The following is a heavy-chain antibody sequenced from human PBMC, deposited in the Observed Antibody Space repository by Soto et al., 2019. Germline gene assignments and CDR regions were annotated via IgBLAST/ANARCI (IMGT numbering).Heavy chain of an antibody. V-gene: IGHV3-74*01. CDR1: VFTFSSYW. CDR2: INSDDSST. Sequence: PGGSLRLSCAASVFTFSSYWMHWVRQAPGKGLVWVSRINSDDSSTTYADSVKGRFTISRDNAKNTLYLQMNSLRAEDTAVYYCASPRDGYNLDAFDIWGQGTMVTVSS. D-gene: IGHD5-12*01. CDR3: ASPRDGYNLDAFDI. J-gene: IGHJ3*02.